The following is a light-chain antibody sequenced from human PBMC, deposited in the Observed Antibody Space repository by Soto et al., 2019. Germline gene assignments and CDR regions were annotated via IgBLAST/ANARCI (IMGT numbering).Light chain of an antibody. J-gene: IGKJ2*01. CDR1: QSFSTNY. V-gene: IGKV3-20*01. CDR2: GAS. CDR3: QQYASSMVYT. Sequence: EIELTQSPGTLSLYPGESATLSCRASQSFSTNYVAWYQHKAGQAPRLLIYGASTRATGSPDRFSGSGSGTDYTHTISRLEPEDFAVYYCQQYASSMVYTFGQGTKLEVK.